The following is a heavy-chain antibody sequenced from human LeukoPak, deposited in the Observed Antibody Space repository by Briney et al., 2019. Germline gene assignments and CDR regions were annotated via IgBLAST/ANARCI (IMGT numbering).Heavy chain of an antibody. D-gene: IGHD4-17*01. CDR3: ARVPLPDYGDYHWFDP. Sequence: SETLSLTCTVSGGSISSYYWSWIRQPPGKGLEWIGYIYYSGSTNYNPSLKSRVTISVDTSKNQFSLKLSSVTAADTAVYYCARVPLPDYGDYHWFDPWGQGTLVTVSS. V-gene: IGHV4-59*01. J-gene: IGHJ5*02. CDR1: GGSISSYY. CDR2: IYYSGST.